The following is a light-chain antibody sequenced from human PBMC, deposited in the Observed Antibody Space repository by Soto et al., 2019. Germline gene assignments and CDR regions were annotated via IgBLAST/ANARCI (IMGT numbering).Light chain of an antibody. V-gene: IGKV3-20*01. Sequence: EIVLTQSPGTLSLSPGERATLSCRASQSVSSSFLAWYQKKPGQAPRLLISGASSRATGIPDRFSGSGSGTDFTLTISRLEPEDFVVFYCQQYGDLPWTFGQGTKVDIK. CDR2: GAS. CDR3: QQYGDLPWT. J-gene: IGKJ1*01. CDR1: QSVSSSF.